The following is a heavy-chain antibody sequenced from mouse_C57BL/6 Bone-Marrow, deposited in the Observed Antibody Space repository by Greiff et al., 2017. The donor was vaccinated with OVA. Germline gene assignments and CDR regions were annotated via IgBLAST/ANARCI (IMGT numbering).Heavy chain of an antibody. D-gene: IGHD1-1*01. J-gene: IGHJ2*01. Sequence: QVQLQQPGAELVKPGASVKMSCKASGYTFTSYWITWVKQRPGQGLEWIGDIYPGSGSTNYNEKFKSKATLTVDTSSSTAYMQLSSLTSEDSAVYYCARVTTVVESPFDYWGQGTTLTVSS. CDR1: GYTFTSYW. CDR3: ARVTTVVESPFDY. CDR2: IYPGSGST. V-gene: IGHV1-55*01.